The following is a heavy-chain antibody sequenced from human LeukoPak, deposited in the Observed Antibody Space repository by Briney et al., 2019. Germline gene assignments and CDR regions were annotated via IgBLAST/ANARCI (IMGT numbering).Heavy chain of an antibody. Sequence: GGSLRLSCTASGFTLGDYAMSWVRQAPGKGLEWVGFIRSKAYGGTTEYAASVKGRFTISRDDSKSIAYLQMNSLKTEDTAVYYCTIRGITMVRGITDYFDYWGQGTLVAVSS. D-gene: IGHD3-10*01. J-gene: IGHJ4*02. CDR3: TIRGITMVRGITDYFDY. CDR2: IRSKAYGGTT. V-gene: IGHV3-49*04. CDR1: GFTLGDYA.